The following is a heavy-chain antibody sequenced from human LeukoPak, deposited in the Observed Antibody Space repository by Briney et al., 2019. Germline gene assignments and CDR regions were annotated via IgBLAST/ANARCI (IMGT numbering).Heavy chain of an antibody. CDR1: GYTFTSYD. CDR3: ARASRIGVLGVIHYYFDY. D-gene: IGHD6-19*01. CDR2: MNPNSGNT. J-gene: IGHJ4*02. V-gene: IGHV1-8*01. Sequence: ASVKVSCKASGYTFTSYDVNWVRQATGQGLEWMGWMNPNSGNTGYAQKFQGRVTMTRNTSISTAYMELSSLSSEDTAVYYCARASRIGVLGVIHYYFDYWGQGALVTVSS.